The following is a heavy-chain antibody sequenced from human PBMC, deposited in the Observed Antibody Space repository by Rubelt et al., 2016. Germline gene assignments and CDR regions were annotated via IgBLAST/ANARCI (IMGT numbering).Heavy chain of an antibody. J-gene: IGHJ6*02. V-gene: IGHV3-7*01. CDR1: GFTFSNYW. CDR2: INQGGTEM. CDR3: ARDRLWFGESVMDV. D-gene: IGHD3-10*01. Sequence: VHLVESGGGLVQPGGSLRLSCVASGFTFSNYWMNWVRQAPGKGLEWVANINQGGTEMYYMDSVKGRFTISRDNAKNTLYLQMNSLRAEDTAVYYCARDRLWFGESVMDVWGQGTTVTVSS.